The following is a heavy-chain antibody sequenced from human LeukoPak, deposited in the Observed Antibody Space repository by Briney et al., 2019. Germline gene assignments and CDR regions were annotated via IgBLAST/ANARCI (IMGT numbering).Heavy chain of an antibody. CDR2: IRSIAHNYAT. V-gene: IGHV3-73*01. D-gene: IGHD4-17*01. CDR1: GLNFSASA. Sequence: GGSLRLSCATSGLNFSASAIHWVRQASGKGLEWVGRIRSIAHNYATTYAASVRGRFTVSRDESKNTAYLQMNSLETEDTAVYYCTRPSGGLRVDAFNVWGQGTMVTAS. J-gene: IGHJ3*01. CDR3: TRPSGGLRVDAFNV.